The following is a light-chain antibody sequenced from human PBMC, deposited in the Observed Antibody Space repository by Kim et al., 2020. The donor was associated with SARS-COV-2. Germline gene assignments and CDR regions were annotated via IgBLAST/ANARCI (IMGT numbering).Light chain of an antibody. V-gene: IGKV2-28*01. Sequence: DIVMTQSPLSLPVTPGEPASISCTSSQSLLYSNGYNYLEWYLQKPGQSPQLLIYLGSNRASGVPDRFSGSGSGTDFALKISRVESEDVGIYFCMQTLQTPLTFGGGTKVDIK. J-gene: IGKJ4*01. CDR3: MQTLQTPLT. CDR1: QSLLYSNGYNY. CDR2: LGS.